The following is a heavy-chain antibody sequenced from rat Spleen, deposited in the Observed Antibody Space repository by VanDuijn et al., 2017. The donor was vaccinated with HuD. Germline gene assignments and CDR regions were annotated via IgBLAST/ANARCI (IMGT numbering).Heavy chain of an antibody. D-gene: IGHD2-2*01. Sequence: EVQLVESGGGLVQPGRSLKLSCAASGFTFSSHGMAWVRQTPTKGLEWVASISTGGDNTHYRHSVKGRFTISRDNAKSTLYLQIDSLRSEDTATYYCARAGYLRDWYFDFWGPGTMVTVSS. CDR2: ISTGGDNT. J-gene: IGHJ1*01. CDR3: ARAGYLRDWYFDF. CDR1: GFTFSSHG. V-gene: IGHV5S13*01.